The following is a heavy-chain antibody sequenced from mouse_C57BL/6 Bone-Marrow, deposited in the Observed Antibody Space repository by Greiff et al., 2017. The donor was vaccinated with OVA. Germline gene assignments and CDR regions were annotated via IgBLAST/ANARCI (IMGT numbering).Heavy chain of an antibody. CDR3: AVLLDY. CDR2: IDPSDSYT. J-gene: IGHJ2*01. V-gene: IGHV1-69*01. Sequence: VQLQQPGAELVMPGASVKLSCKASGYTFTSYWMHWVKQRPGRGLEWIGEIDPSDSYTNYNQKFKGKSTLTVDKSSSTAYMQLSSLTSEDSAVYYCAVLLDYWGQGTTLTVSS. CDR1: GYTFTSYW.